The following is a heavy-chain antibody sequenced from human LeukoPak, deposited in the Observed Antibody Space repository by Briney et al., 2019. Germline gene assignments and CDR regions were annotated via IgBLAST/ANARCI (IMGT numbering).Heavy chain of an antibody. CDR3: ARGEEWVLGYFQH. Sequence: PSETLSLTCTVSGGSASSGSYYWSWIRHPPGQGLEWIAYTYYSGSTNYNPSLKSRVTISVDTSKNQFSLKLSSVTAADTAVYYCARGEEWVLGYFQHWGQGTLVTVSS. CDR2: TYYSGST. J-gene: IGHJ1*01. CDR1: GGSASSGSYY. V-gene: IGHV4-61*01. D-gene: IGHD3-3*01.